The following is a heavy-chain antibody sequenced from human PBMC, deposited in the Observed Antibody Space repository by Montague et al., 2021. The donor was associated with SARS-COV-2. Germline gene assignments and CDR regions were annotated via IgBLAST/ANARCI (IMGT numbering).Heavy chain of an antibody. V-gene: IGHV4-39*02. CDR3: ARLKRYFDSSGSPSAFDF. CDR1: GGSITNNIDY. J-gene: IGHJ3*01. Sequence: SETLSLTCTVSGGSITNNIDYWAWIRQPLGKGLEWIGSIYYTGNTYYNPSLKSRVTISAVTSKNHFTLKLSSVSAAETAVYYCARLKRYFDSSGSPSAFDFWGQGTKVTVSS. CDR2: IYYTGNT. D-gene: IGHD3-22*01.